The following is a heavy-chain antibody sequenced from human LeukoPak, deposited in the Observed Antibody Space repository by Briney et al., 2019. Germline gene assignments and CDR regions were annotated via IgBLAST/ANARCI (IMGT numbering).Heavy chain of an antibody. Sequence: GASLRLSCAASGFTFSTYAMTWVRQAPGKGLEWVSTISGSGAGTYYADSVKGRFTIPRDNSKNTLYLQMNSLRAKDTAVYYCAKVITIKGYIDYWGQGTLVTVSS. CDR2: ISGSGAGT. D-gene: IGHD2-21*01. CDR1: GFTFSTYA. J-gene: IGHJ4*02. CDR3: AKVITIKGYIDY. V-gene: IGHV3-23*01.